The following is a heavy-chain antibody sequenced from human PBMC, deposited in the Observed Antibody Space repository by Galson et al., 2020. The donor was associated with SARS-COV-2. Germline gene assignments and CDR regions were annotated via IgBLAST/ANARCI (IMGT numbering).Heavy chain of an antibody. Sequence: GGSLRLSCAASGFTFSSYDMHWVRQATGKGLEWVSAIGTAGDPYYPGSVKGRFTISRENAKNSLYLQMNSLRAGDTAVYYCARGSGYYDFWSGPPGYWGQGTLVTVSS. CDR3: ARGSGYYDFWSGPPGY. J-gene: IGHJ4*02. CDR2: IGTAGDP. V-gene: IGHV3-13*05. CDR1: GFTFSSYD. D-gene: IGHD3-3*01.